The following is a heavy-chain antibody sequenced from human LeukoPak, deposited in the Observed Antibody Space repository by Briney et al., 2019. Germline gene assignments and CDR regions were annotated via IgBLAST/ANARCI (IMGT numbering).Heavy chain of an antibody. D-gene: IGHD3-22*01. CDR3: TTEAPFHDSSGPENDY. V-gene: IGHV3-15*01. CDR1: GFTFSNAW. CDR2: IKSKTDGGTT. J-gene: IGHJ4*02. Sequence: GGSLSLSCAASGFTFSNAWMSWVRQAPGKGLEWFGRIKSKTDGGTTDYAAPVKGRFTISRDDSKNTLYLQMNSLKTEDTAVYYCTTEAPFHDSSGPENDYWGQGTLVTVSS.